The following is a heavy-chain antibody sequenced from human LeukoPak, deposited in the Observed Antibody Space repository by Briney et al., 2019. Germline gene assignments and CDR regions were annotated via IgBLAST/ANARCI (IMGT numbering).Heavy chain of an antibody. CDR1: GYSFTYRY. D-gene: IGHD5-24*01. Sequence: ASVKVSCKASGYSFTYRYLHWVRQAPGQALEWMGWITPFDGKTDYAQKFQGRVTISRDRSMTTAYMELSTLRSEDTAVYYCARDLSRDGYNYRPLLSSYFDYWGQGTLVTVSS. J-gene: IGHJ4*02. CDR3: ARDLSRDGYNYRPLLSSYFDY. V-gene: IGHV1-45*02. CDR2: ITPFDGKT.